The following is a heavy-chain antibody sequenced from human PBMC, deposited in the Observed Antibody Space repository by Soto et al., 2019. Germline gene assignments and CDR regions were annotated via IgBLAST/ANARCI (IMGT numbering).Heavy chain of an antibody. CDR1: GGSMRNDDW. CDR2: ISHYGNT. V-gene: IGHV4-4*02. J-gene: IGHJ5*02. Sequence: QVQLQESGPGLVEPSGTLSLTCGVSGGSMRNDDWWSWVRQTPGKGLEWIGEISHYGNTNYNPSLKSRFTMSIDTSKNQFSLKVRSLTAADTAMYDCARNGDCTSGICYVGWFDPWGQGTLVSVSS. CDR3: ARNGDCTSGICYVGWFDP. D-gene: IGHD2-2*01.